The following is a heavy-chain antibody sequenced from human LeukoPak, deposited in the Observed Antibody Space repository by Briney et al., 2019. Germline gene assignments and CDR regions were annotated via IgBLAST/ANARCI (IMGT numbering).Heavy chain of an antibody. CDR1: GYSISSGYY. CDR3: ARDFSSSAGMVWFDP. D-gene: IGHD6-6*01. V-gene: IGHV4-38-2*02. J-gene: IGHJ5*02. Sequence: PSETLSLTCTVSGYSISSGYYWGWIRQPPGKGLEWIGSIYHSGSTYYNPSLKSRVTISVDTSKNQFSLKLSSVTAADTAVYYCARDFSSSAGMVWFDPWGQGTLVTVSS. CDR2: IYHSGST.